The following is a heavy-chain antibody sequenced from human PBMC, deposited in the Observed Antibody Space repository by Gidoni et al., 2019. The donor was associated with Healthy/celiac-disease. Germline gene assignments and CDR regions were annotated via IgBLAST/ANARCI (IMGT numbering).Heavy chain of an antibody. CDR3: ARRHRYGDYVEWFDP. J-gene: IGHJ5*02. CDR1: GCSISSSSYY. CDR2: FYYSGGT. Sequence: QLQLQESGPGLVKPSETLSLPCPCTGCSISSSSYYWGWIRQPPGKGLEWIGSFYYSGGTYYNPSLKSRVTISVDTSKNQFSLKLSSVTAADTAVYYCARRHRYGDYVEWFDPWGQGTLVTVSS. V-gene: IGHV4-39*01. D-gene: IGHD4-17*01.